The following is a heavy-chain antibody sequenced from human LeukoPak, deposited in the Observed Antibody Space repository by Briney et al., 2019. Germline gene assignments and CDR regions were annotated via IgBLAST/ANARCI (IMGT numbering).Heavy chain of an antibody. CDR3: ASSAHYYDSNGPADY. CDR1: GGTFSSYA. J-gene: IGHJ4*02. V-gene: IGHV1-69*05. D-gene: IGHD3-22*01. CDR2: FIYIYGSA. Sequence: ASVKVSCQTSGGTFSSYAINWVRQAPGQGLEWMGWFIYIYGSAVYAEKFQGRVTITTDESSSTVYMELSSLRSEDTAVYYCASSAHYYDSNGPADYWGQGTRVTVSS.